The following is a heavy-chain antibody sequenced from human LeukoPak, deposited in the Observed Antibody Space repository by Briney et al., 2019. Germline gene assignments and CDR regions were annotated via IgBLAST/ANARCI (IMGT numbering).Heavy chain of an antibody. D-gene: IGHD2-2*02. CDR3: ARALGYCSSTSCYTGFDP. Sequence: ASVKVSCKASGYTFTSYDINWVRQATGQGLEWMGWMNPNSGNTGYAQKLQGRVTMTRNTSISTAYMELSSLRSEDTAVYYCARALGYCSSTSCYTGFDPWGQGTLVTVSS. J-gene: IGHJ5*02. CDR1: GYTFTSYD. V-gene: IGHV1-8*01. CDR2: MNPNSGNT.